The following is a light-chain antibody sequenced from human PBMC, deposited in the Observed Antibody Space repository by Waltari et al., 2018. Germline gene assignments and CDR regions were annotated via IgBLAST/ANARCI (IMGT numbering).Light chain of an antibody. V-gene: IGKV3-20*01. Sequence: EIVLTQSPGTLSLSPGERATISCRASQSVSSSYLAWYQQKPGQAPRLLIYGASSRATGIPDRFSGSGSGTDFTLTISRLEPEDFAVYYCQQYGSPRLTFGGGTKVEIK. CDR1: QSVSSSY. CDR3: QQYGSPRLT. CDR2: GAS. J-gene: IGKJ4*01.